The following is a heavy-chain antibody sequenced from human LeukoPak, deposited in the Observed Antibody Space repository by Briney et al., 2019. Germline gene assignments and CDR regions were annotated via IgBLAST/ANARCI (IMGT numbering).Heavy chain of an antibody. Sequence: SVKVSCKASGGTFSSYAISWVRQAPGQGLEWMGRIISILGIANYAQKFKGGVTITADKSTSTAYMELSSLRSEDTAVYYCARSGIAVAGRHDIWGQGTMVTVSS. D-gene: IGHD6-19*01. CDR1: GGTFSSYA. CDR3: ARSGIAVAGRHDI. J-gene: IGHJ3*02. CDR2: IISILGIA. V-gene: IGHV1-69*04.